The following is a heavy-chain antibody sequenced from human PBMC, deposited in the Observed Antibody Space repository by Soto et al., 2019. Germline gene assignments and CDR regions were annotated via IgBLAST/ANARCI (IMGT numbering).Heavy chain of an antibody. CDR1: GFTFSIYA. V-gene: IGHV3-30-3*01. Sequence: GVSLRLSCAASGFTFSIYAMHWVRQAPGKGLEWVAVISYDGSNKYYADSVKGRFTISRDNSKNTLYLQMISLRAEDTAVYYCARDGPPLLMITTHYFAYWGQGTLVTVSS. CDR3: ARDGPPLLMITTHYFAY. CDR2: ISYDGSNK. D-gene: IGHD3-16*01. J-gene: IGHJ4*02.